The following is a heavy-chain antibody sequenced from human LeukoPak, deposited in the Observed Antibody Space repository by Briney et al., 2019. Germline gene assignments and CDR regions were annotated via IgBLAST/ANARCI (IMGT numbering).Heavy chain of an antibody. D-gene: IGHD3-22*01. J-gene: IGHJ5*02. CDR3: AKHLSNTFYDRIWFDP. Sequence: SETLSLTCSVSGGPINNYYWGWIRQPPGQGLEWIGSVYYSGSTNYNPSLKSRATISVDTSTNQFSLKLKSVTAADTAVYYCAKHLSNTFYDRIWFDPWGQGTLVTVSS. CDR1: GGPINNYY. V-gene: IGHV4-59*01. CDR2: VYYSGST.